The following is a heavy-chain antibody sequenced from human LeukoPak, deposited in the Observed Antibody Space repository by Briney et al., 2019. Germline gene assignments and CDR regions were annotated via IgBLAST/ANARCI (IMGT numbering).Heavy chain of an antibody. J-gene: IGHJ4*02. CDR2: IKQDGSEK. Sequence: GGSLRLSCAASGFTFSSYWMSWVRQAPGKGLEWVANIKQDGSEKYYVDSVKGRFTISRDNAKNSLYLQMNSLRAEDTAVYYCARDSVWVGELEYYFDYWGQGTLVTVSS. V-gene: IGHV3-7*01. CDR1: GFTFSSYW. D-gene: IGHD3-10*01. CDR3: ARDSVWVGELEYYFDY.